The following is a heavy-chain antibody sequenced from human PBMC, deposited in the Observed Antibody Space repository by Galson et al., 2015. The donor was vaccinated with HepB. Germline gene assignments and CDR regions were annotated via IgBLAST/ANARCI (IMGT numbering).Heavy chain of an antibody. D-gene: IGHD3-22*01. V-gene: IGHV5-51*03. J-gene: IGHJ4*02. Sequence: QSGAEVKKPGESLKISCKGSGYSFTNYWIGWVRQMPGKGLEWMGIIHPGDSDTRYNPSFQGQVTVSADKSIRTAYLQWSSLKASDTAMYYCARASLDYYDSHFFDYWGQGTLVTVSS. CDR2: IHPGDSDT. CDR1: GYSFTNYW. CDR3: ARASLDYYDSHFFDY.